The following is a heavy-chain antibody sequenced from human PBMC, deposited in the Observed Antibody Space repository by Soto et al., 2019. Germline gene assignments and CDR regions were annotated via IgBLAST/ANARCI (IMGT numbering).Heavy chain of an antibody. V-gene: IGHV3-30*18. D-gene: IGHD6-19*01. J-gene: IGHJ4*02. Sequence: QVQLVESGGGVVQPGRSLRLSCAASGFTFSSYGMHWVRQAPGKGLERVAVISYDGSNKYYADSVKGRFTISRDNSKNTLYLQRNSLRAEDTAVYYCAKDPGGQAVALDYWGQGTLVTVSS. CDR3: AKDPGGQAVALDY. CDR2: ISYDGSNK. CDR1: GFTFSSYG.